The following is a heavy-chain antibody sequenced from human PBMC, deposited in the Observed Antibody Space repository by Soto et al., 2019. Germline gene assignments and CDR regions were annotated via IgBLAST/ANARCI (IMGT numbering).Heavy chain of an antibody. Sequence: MVWAGPAIGKGLEWMGGFDPEDGSTYYADSVKGRFTISRDNSKNTLYLQMNSLRAEDTAVYYCARGSTVTTRDAFDIWGQGTMVTGSS. CDR3: ARGSTVTTRDAFDI. V-gene: IGHV3-53*01. D-gene: IGHD4-17*01. CDR2: FDPEDGST. J-gene: IGHJ3*02.